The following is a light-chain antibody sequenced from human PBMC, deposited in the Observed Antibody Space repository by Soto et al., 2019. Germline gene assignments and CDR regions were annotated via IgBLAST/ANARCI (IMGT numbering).Light chain of an antibody. J-gene: IGKJ2*01. V-gene: IGKV3-20*01. CDR2: GAS. Sequence: EIVLTQSPGTLSLSPGERATLSCRASQSVSSSYLAWYQQKPGQAPRLLIYGASSRATGIPDRFSGSRSGTDFTLTISRLEPEDFAVYYCQQFGNSPYTFGQGTRLELK. CDR1: QSVSSSY. CDR3: QQFGNSPYT.